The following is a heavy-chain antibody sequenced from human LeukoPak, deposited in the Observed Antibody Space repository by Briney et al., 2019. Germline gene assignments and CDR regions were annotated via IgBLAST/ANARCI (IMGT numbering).Heavy chain of an antibody. CDR3: ATVDQWAQPYFDY. CDR2: FDPEEGEI. Sequence: SVKVSCKGSGDTLSELFLHWVGQSPGKGLEWMGGFDPEEGEIIYAQKFQGRVTLTEDTSTDTAYMELNSLRSADTALYYCATVDQWAQPYFDYWGQGTLVTVSS. D-gene: IGHD1-26*01. CDR1: GDTLSELF. V-gene: IGHV1-24*01. J-gene: IGHJ4*02.